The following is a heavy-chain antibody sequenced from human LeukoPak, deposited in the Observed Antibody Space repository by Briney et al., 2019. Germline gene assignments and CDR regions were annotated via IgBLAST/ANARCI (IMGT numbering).Heavy chain of an antibody. J-gene: IGHJ2*01. CDR2: IDPNSGGT. V-gene: IGHV1-2*02. CDR3: ARGRGTTMVRGVITNYFDL. D-gene: IGHD3-10*01. CDR1: GYTFTAHY. Sequence: ASVKVSCRASGYTFTAHYIHWVRQAPGQGLEWMGWIDPNSGGTNYAQKFLGSVTMTEDTSINTAFMELNRLRSDDTAIYYCARGRGTTMVRGVITNYFDLWGRGSLVTVSS.